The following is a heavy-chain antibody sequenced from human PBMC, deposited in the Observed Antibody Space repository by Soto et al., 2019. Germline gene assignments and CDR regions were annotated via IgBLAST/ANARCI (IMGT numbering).Heavy chain of an antibody. J-gene: IGHJ4*02. CDR3: ARGLSVTVTTPSYYFDY. CDR2: IYYSGST. Sequence: QVQLQESGPGLVKPSQTLSLTCTVSGGSISSGDYYWSWIRQPPGKGLEWIGYIYYSGSTHYTPSRKSRVTMSVDTSKNQVALKLSFVTAADTAVYYCARGLSVTVTTPSYYFDYWGQGSLVTVSS. V-gene: IGHV4-30-4*01. CDR1: GGSISSGDYY. D-gene: IGHD4-17*01.